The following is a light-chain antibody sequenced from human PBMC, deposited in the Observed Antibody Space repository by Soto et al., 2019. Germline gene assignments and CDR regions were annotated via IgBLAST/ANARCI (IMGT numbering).Light chain of an antibody. CDR3: QKYKDWPTT. CDR2: GAS. V-gene: IGKV3-15*01. CDR1: QSVSTT. J-gene: IGKJ1*01. Sequence: IVITQFPATLSVSPGQKASLSCRASQSVSTTVAWYHQKPGQAPRLLVYGASTRATGIPARFSGSGAGTDFTLTITSLQSEDFGVYFCQKYKDWPTTFGQGTKVDIK.